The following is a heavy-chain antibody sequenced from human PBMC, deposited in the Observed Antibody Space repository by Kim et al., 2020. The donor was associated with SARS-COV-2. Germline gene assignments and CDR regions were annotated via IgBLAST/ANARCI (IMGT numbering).Heavy chain of an antibody. J-gene: IGHJ5*02. CDR1: GGSMNRDDSC. D-gene: IGHD3-9*01. CDR2: TYYSGVT. CDR3: ARTHQKYDSWYDP. Sequence: SETLSLTCSVSGGSMNRDDSCWSWIRQSPGKGLEWIGYTYYSGVTLYNPSLKSRLTISVDKSNNQFSLTLSSVTAADTAVYYCARTHQKYDSWYDPWGQGGLGIVS. V-gene: IGHV4-30-4*01.